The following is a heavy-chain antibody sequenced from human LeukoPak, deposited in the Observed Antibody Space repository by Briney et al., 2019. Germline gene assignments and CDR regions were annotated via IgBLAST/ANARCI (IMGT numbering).Heavy chain of an antibody. V-gene: IGHV1-18*01. Sequence: GASEKLFCKASGYTYTSYGKSWVRHAPGQGLEWMGWIPDYNGHTIYAQELQGRVTMTTDASTSTVYMELKSMSSDDAAVYYWDRDEGLAYCGVDCPGDFDYWGQGTLVTVSS. CDR1: GYTYTSYG. CDR3: DRDEGLAYCGVDCPGDFDY. J-gene: IGHJ4*02. D-gene: IGHD2-21*01. CDR2: IPDYNGHT.